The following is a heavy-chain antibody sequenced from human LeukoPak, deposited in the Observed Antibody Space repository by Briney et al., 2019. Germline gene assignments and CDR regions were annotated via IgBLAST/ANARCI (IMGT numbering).Heavy chain of an antibody. Sequence: ASVKVSCKASGYTFTGYYMHWVRQAPGQGLECMGWINPNSGGTNYAQKFQGRVTRTRDTSISTAYMELSRLRSDDTAVYCCASTYYDFWSGYYAPTHRTYYFDYWGQGTLVTVSS. CDR3: ASTYYDFWSGYYAPTHRTYYFDY. CDR1: GYTFTGYY. V-gene: IGHV1-2*02. J-gene: IGHJ4*02. D-gene: IGHD3-3*01. CDR2: INPNSGGT.